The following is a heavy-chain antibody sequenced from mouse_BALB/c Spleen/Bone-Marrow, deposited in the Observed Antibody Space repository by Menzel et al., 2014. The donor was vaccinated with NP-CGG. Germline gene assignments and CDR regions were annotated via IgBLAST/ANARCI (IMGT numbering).Heavy chain of an antibody. J-gene: IGHJ4*01. Sequence: EVQLVESGAELVKPGASVKLSCTASGFNIKDTYMYWVKQRPEQGLEWIGRIDPANGNTKYDPKFQGKATITADTSSNTAYLQLSSLTSEDTAVYYCTREGHYYGSGALDYWGQGTSVTVSS. V-gene: IGHV14-3*02. CDR1: GFNIKDTY. CDR2: IDPANGNT. CDR3: TREGHYYGSGALDY. D-gene: IGHD1-2*01.